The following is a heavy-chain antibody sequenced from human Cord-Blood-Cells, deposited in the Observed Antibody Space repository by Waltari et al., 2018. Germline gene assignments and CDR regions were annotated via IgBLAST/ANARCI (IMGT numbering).Heavy chain of an antibody. CDR2: ISAYNGNT. J-gene: IGHJ6*02. CDR3: ARDLGITMVQGVMSLFYYYYYGMDV. Sequence: GWISAYNGNTNYAQKLQGRVTMTTDTSTSTAYMELRSLRSDDTAVYYCARDLGITMVQGVMSLFYYYYYGMDVWGQGTTVTVSS. D-gene: IGHD3-10*01. V-gene: IGHV1-18*01.